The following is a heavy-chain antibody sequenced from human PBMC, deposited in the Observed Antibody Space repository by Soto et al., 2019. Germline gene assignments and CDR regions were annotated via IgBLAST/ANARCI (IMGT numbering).Heavy chain of an antibody. CDR3: AIDGVGVVTAVYFDS. CDR1: GFTFSTYW. CDR2: IKQDGSEK. V-gene: IGHV3-7*05. J-gene: IGHJ4*02. D-gene: IGHD2-21*02. Sequence: GGSLRLSCAASGFTFSTYWMSWVRQAPGKGLEWVANIKQDGSEKYYVDSVKGRFTISRDNAKNSLYLQMNSLRAEDTAVYYCAIDGVGVVTAVYFDSWGQGTLVTVSS.